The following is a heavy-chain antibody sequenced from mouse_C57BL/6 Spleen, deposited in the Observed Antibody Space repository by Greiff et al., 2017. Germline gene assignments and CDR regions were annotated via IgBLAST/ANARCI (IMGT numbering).Heavy chain of an antibody. CDR3: ARSYYGSSYRNYARDY. V-gene: IGHV1-64*01. CDR2: IHPNSGST. J-gene: IGHJ4*01. CDR1: GYTFTSYW. Sequence: QVQLQQPGAELVKPGASVKLSCKASGYTFTSYWMHWVKQRPGQGLEWIGMIHPNSGSTNYNEKFKSKATLTVDKSSSTAYMQLSSLTSEDSAVYYCARSYYGSSYRNYARDYWGQGTSVTVSS. D-gene: IGHD1-1*01.